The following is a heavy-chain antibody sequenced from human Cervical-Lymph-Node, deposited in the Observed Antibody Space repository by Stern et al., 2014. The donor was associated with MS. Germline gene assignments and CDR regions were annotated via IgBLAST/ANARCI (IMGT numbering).Heavy chain of an antibody. CDR3: ATTLDYDFWSGYQKFDY. V-gene: IGHV5-51*01. D-gene: IGHD3-3*01. CDR2: IYPGDFEI. CDR1: GYSFTSYW. Sequence: EVQLVESGAEVKKPGESLKISCKGSGYSFTSYWIGWVRQMPGKGLEWMGIIYPGDFEIRYNPSFQGQVTISADKSISTAYLQWSSLKASDTAMYYCATTLDYDFWSGYQKFDYWGQGTLVTVSS. J-gene: IGHJ4*02.